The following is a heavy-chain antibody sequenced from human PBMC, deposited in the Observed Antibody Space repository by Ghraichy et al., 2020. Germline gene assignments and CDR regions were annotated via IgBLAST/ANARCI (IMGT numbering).Heavy chain of an antibody. V-gene: IGHV3-23*01. CDR1: GFIFNIYA. Sequence: GESLNISCAASGFIFNIYAMSWVRQAPGKGLEWVSTISGSGNSIYYADSVKGRFTISRDNSKNTLYLQMNSLRAEDTALFFCAKAIYSGTYSANDAFDIWGQGTMVTVSS. CDR3: AKAIYSGTYSANDAFDI. D-gene: IGHD1-26*01. CDR2: ISGSGNSI. J-gene: IGHJ3*02.